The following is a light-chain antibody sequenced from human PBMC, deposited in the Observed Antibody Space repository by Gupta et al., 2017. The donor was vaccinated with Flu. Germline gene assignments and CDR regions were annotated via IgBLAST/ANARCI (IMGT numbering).Light chain of an antibody. CDR3: CSFTSSGTYV. CDR2: VVS. J-gene: IGLJ1*01. CDR1: SSDVGGYNY. Sequence: QSALIQPAPVSGSPGQSISLPCPGTSSDVGGYNYVSWFQKHPDKAPKLIIYVVSNRPSGVSNRFSGSKSGNTASLTISGLQAEDEADYYCCSFTSSGTYVFGTGTKVTVL. V-gene: IGLV2-14*03.